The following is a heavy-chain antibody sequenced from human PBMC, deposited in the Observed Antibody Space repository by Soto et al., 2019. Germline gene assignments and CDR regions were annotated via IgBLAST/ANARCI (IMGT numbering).Heavy chain of an antibody. CDR2: ISYDGSNK. Sequence: GGSLRLSCAASGFTFSSYSMHWVRQAPGEGLEWGAVISYDGSNKYYADSVKGRFAISRDNSKSTLYVQMNSLRGEDTAVYYCFGPLYGLVVWGQGTTVTVSS. CDR3: FGPLYGLVV. CDR1: GFTFSSYS. D-gene: IGHD3-16*01. J-gene: IGHJ6*02. V-gene: IGHV3-30*03.